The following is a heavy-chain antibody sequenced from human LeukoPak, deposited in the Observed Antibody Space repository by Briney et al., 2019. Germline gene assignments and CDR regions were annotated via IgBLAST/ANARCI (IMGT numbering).Heavy chain of an antibody. CDR2: INPNSGGT. J-gene: IGHJ4*02. CDR1: GHTFTGYY. CDR3: ARVPYCSGGSCYPDY. D-gene: IGHD2-15*01. V-gene: IGHV1-2*04. Sequence: ASVKVSCKASGHTFTGYYMHWVRQAPGQGLEWMGWINPNSGGTNYAQKFQGWVTMTRDTSISTAYMELSRLRSDDTAVYYCARVPYCSGGSCYPDYWGQGTLVTVSS.